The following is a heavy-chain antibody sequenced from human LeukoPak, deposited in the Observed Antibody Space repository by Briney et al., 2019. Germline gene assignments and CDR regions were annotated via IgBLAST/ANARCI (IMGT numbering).Heavy chain of an antibody. CDR1: GGSISSSSYY. CDR2: IYYSGST. J-gene: IGHJ3*02. CDR3: ALYCSGGSCHLDAFDI. Sequence: SETLSLTCTVSGGSISSSSYYWGWIRQPPGKGLEWIGSIYYSGSTYYNPSLKSRVTISVDTSKNQFSLKLSSVTAAGTAVYYCALYCSGGSCHLDAFDIWGQGTMVTVSS. V-gene: IGHV4-39*01. D-gene: IGHD2-15*01.